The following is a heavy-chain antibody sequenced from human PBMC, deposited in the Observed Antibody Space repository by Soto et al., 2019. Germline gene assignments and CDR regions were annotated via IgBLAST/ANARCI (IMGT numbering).Heavy chain of an antibody. CDR2: ISGSGDIT. Sequence: EVQLLESGGALVQRGGSLRLSCAASGFTFSRYTMTWVRQAPGKGLEWISSISGSGDITYYADSVKGRLTITRDNAKNTLFLQMNSLRVEDTAVYYCALPTDYWGQGTLVTVCS. CDR3: ALPTDY. V-gene: IGHV3-23*01. CDR1: GFTFSRYT. J-gene: IGHJ4*02.